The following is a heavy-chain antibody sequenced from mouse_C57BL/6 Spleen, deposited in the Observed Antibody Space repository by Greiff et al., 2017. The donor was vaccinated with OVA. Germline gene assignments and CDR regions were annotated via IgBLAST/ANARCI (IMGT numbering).Heavy chain of an antibody. J-gene: IGHJ3*01. CDR3: ARGYYYGSSYPAWFAY. Sequence: VQLQQPGAELVKPGASVKLSCKASGYTFTSYWMQWVKQRPGQGLEWIGEIDPSDSYTNYNQKFKGKATLTVDTSSSTAYMQLSSLTSEDSAVYYCARGYYYGSSYPAWFAYWGQGTLVTVSA. V-gene: IGHV1-50*01. D-gene: IGHD1-1*01. CDR2: IDPSDSYT. CDR1: GYTFTSYW.